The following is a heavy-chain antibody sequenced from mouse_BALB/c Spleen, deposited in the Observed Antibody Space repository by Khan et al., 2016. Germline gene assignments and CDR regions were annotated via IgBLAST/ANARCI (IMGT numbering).Heavy chain of an antibody. CDR3: ARTYYGYGCCYFDV. D-gene: IGHD2-9*01. CDR1: GYSITSDYA. Sequence: EVKLEESGPGLVKPSQSLSLTCTVTGYSITSDYAWNWIRQFPGNKLEWMGYISYSGSTSYNPSLKSRISITRDTSKNQFFLQLNSVTTEDTATXYRARTYYGYGCCYFDVWGAGTTVTVSS. V-gene: IGHV3-2*02. CDR2: ISYSGST. J-gene: IGHJ1*01.